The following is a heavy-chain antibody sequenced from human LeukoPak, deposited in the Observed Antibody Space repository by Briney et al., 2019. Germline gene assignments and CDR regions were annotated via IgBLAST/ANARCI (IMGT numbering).Heavy chain of an antibody. CDR2: IYYSGNT. CDR1: GGSMSSYY. V-gene: IGHV4-59*08. J-gene: IGHJ4*02. D-gene: IGHD2-15*01. CDR3: ARQRGGYVDY. Sequence: SETLSLTCTVSGGSMSSYYWSWIRQPPGKGLEWIGYIYYSGNTNYNPSLKSRVTISVDTSNNQFSLMLGSVTAADTAVFYCARQRGGYVDYWGQGTLVTVSS.